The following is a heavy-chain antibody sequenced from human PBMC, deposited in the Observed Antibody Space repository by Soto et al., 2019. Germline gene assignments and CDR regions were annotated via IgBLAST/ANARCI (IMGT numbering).Heavy chain of an antibody. J-gene: IGHJ6*02. V-gene: IGHV4-61*01. CDR1: GGSVSSGSYY. Sequence: PSETLSLTCTVSGGSVSSGSYYWSWIRQPPGKGLEWIGYIYYSGSTNYNPSLKSRVTISVDTSKNQFSLKLSSVTAADTAVYYCARGHRGYCSSTSCQGGMDVWGQGTTVTVSS. CDR2: IYYSGST. D-gene: IGHD2-2*01. CDR3: ARGHRGYCSSTSCQGGMDV.